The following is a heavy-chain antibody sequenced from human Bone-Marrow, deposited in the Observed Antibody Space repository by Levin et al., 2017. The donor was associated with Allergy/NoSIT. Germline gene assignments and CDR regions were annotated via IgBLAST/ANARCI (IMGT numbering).Heavy chain of an antibody. D-gene: IGHD2-8*01. Sequence: GGSLRLSCTVSGFTFGDYAMGWVRQAPGKGLEWVGFIRSKTYGGTAEYAASVRNRFIISRDDSTSIAYLQMSSLKTEDTAVYYCCRPHCPNGKCYGDTYYSGMDVWGQGTTVTVSS. CDR1: GFTFGDYA. J-gene: IGHJ6*02. V-gene: IGHV3-49*04. CDR2: IRSKTYGGTA. CDR3: CRPHCPNGKCYGDTYYSGMDV.